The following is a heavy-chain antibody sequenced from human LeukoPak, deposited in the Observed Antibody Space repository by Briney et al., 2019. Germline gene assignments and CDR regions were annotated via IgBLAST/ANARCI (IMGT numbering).Heavy chain of an antibody. J-gene: IGHJ4*02. CDR1: GFTFSSYS. CDR2: ISSSSSYI. Sequence: GGSLRLSCAASGFTFSSYSMNSVRQAPGKGLEWVSSISSSSSYIYYADSVKGRFTISRDNAKNSLYLQMNSLSAEDTAVYFCARRGVARIRQLDYWGQGTLVTVSS. CDR3: ARRGVARIRQLDY. D-gene: IGHD5-12*01. V-gene: IGHV3-21*01.